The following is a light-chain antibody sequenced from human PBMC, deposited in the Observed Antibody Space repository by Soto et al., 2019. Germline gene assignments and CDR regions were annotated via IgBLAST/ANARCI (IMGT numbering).Light chain of an antibody. J-gene: IGKJ5*01. V-gene: IGKV3-15*01. Sequence: EIVMTQSPATLSVSPVERATLSCRASQSVSSNLAWYQQKPGQAPRLLIYGASTRATGIPARFSGSRSGTEFTLTISRLQSEDFAVYYCQQYNNWPPEITCGQGTRLEIK. CDR1: QSVSSN. CDR3: QQYNNWPPEIT. CDR2: GAS.